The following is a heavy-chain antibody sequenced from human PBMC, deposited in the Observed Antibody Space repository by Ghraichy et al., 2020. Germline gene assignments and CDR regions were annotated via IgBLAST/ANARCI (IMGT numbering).Heavy chain of an antibody. J-gene: IGHJ5*02. CDR3: ARLVGVTIPPRGSQRGGVVVVPATPDL. D-gene: IGHD2-2*01. V-gene: IGHV4-39*02. CDR2: RFYSGRT. CDR1: GDSISGSRHY. Sequence: SETLSLTCAVSGDSISGSRHYWGWIRQPPGQGLEWVGTRFYSGRTYSNPSLQSRVSISVARSKNHFSLQLTSVTAADTAVYFCARLVGVTIPPRGSQRGGVVVVPATPDLWGQGSLVTVSS.